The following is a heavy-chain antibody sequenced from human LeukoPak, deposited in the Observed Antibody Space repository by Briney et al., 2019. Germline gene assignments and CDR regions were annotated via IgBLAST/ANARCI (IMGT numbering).Heavy chain of an antibody. Sequence: SETLSPTRAVYGGSFSGYYWSWIRQPPGKGLEWIGEINHSGSTNYNPSLKSRVTISVDTSKNQFSLKLSSVTAADTAVYYCARTRKYYYDSSGYINYWDQGTLVTVSS. CDR3: ARTRKYYYDSSGYINY. V-gene: IGHV4-34*01. J-gene: IGHJ4*02. CDR1: GGSFSGYY. D-gene: IGHD3-22*01. CDR2: INHSGST.